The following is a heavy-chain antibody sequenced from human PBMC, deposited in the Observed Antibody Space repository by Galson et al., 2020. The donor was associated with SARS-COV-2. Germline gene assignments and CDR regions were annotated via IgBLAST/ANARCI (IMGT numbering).Heavy chain of an antibody. V-gene: IGHV1-8*01. D-gene: IGHD4-17*01. Sequence: ASVKVSCKASGYTFTNYEINWVRQAPGQGLEWMGWMNPNSGNTGYAHKFQGRVTMTRTTSISTAYMELNSLTSEDTAVYYCARSYDDFATWFDPWGQGTLVTVSS. CDR2: MNPNSGNT. J-gene: IGHJ5*02. CDR3: ARSYDDFATWFDP. CDR1: GYTFTNYE.